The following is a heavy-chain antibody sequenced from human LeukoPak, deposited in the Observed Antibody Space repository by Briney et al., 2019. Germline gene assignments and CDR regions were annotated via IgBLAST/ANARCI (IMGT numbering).Heavy chain of an antibody. CDR1: GFTFGNYA. V-gene: IGHV3-23*01. J-gene: IGHJ4*02. Sequence: GGSLRLSCAASGFTFGNYAMNWVRQAPGKGLEWVSSLSSSGGNPNYADSVKGRFTISRDNSKNTLFLQMNSLRAEDTAVYYCAGSYYVGFDYWGQGTLVTVSS. CDR3: AGSYYVGFDY. CDR2: LSSSGGNP. D-gene: IGHD3-10*01.